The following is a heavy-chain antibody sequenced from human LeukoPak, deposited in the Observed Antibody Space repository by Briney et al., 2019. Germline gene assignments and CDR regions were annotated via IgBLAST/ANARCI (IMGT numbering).Heavy chain of an antibody. J-gene: IGHJ6*03. CDR1: GYTFTGYY. CDR3: ARDHSNGSGRHYYYYYMDV. D-gene: IGHD3-10*01. Sequence: EASVKVSCKASGYTFTGYYMHWVRQAPGQGLEWMGWINPNSGGTNYAQKFQGRVTMTRDTSISTAYVELSRLRSDDTAVYYCARDHSNGSGRHYYYYYMDVWGKGTTVTISS. V-gene: IGHV1-2*02. CDR2: INPNSGGT.